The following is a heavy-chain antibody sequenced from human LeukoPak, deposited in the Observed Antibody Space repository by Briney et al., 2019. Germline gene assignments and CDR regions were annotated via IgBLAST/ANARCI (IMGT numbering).Heavy chain of an antibody. CDR1: GFTFSSYW. J-gene: IGHJ3*02. CDR2: INSDGSST. Sequence: QSGGSLGLSCAASGFTFSSYWMHWVRQAPGKGLVWVSRINSDGSSTSYADSVKGRFTISRDNAKNTLYLQMNSLRAEDTAVYYYARDTLLWFGEPNAFDIWGQGTMVTVSS. D-gene: IGHD3-10*01. V-gene: IGHV3-74*01. CDR3: ARDTLLWFGEPNAFDI.